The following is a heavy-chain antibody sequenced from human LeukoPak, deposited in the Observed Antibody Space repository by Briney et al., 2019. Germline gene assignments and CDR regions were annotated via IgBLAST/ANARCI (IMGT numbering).Heavy chain of an antibody. D-gene: IGHD3/OR15-3a*01. CDR1: GFTVSSNY. CDR2: IYSGGST. J-gene: IGHJ4*02. V-gene: IGHV3-66*01. Sequence: GGSLRLPCAASGFTVSSNYMSWVRQAPGKGLEWVSVIYSGGSTYYAGSVKGRFTISRDNSKNTLYLQMNSLRAEDTAVYYCARDLAWGTTTFLWGQGTLVTVSS. CDR3: ARDLAWGTTTFL.